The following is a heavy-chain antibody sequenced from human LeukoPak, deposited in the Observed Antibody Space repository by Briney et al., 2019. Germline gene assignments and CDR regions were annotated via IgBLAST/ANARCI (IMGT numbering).Heavy chain of an antibody. V-gene: IGHV3-30*02. CDR2: IQNDEIDK. Sequence: GGSLGLSCAASGFTFATYGMHWVRLTPGKGLEWVAFIQNDEIDKFYADSVRGRFTVSRDNSKNTLYLQMDSLRPEDTAVYYCAKERKLLPFDCWGQGIPVTASS. J-gene: IGHJ4*02. CDR3: AKERKLLPFDC. CDR1: GFTFATYG. D-gene: IGHD4-23*01.